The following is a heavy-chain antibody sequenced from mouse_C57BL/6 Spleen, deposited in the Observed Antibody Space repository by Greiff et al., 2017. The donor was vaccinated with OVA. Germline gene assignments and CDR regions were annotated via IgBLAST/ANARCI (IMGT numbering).Heavy chain of an antibody. CDR2: INPSNGGT. Sequence: QVQLQQSGTELVKPGASVKLSCKASGYTFTSYWMHWVKQRPGQGLEWIGNINPSNGGTNYNEKFKSKATLTVDKSSSTAYMQLSSLTSEDSAVYYCAREGLGGSPFAYWGQGTLVTVSA. J-gene: IGHJ3*01. CDR3: AREGLGGSPFAY. V-gene: IGHV1-53*01. D-gene: IGHD1-1*01. CDR1: GYTFTSYW.